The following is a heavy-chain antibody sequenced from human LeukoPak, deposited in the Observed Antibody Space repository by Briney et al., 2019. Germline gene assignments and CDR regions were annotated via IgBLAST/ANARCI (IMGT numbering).Heavy chain of an antibody. J-gene: IGHJ5*02. CDR3: ARLDIVLIGGLDP. CDR2: ISYDGSNK. V-gene: IGHV3-30-3*01. CDR1: GFTFSSYA. Sequence: GRSLRLSCAASGFTFSSYAMHWVRQAPGKGLEWVAVISYDGSNKYYADSVKGRFTISRDNSKNTLYLQMNSLRAGDTAVYYCARLDIVLIGGLDPWGQGTLVTVSS. D-gene: IGHD2-8*01.